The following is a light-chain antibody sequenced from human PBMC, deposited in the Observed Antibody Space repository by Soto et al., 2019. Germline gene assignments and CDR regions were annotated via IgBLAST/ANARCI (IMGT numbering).Light chain of an antibody. CDR1: QGIYNF. CDR2: TAS. CDR3: QHRHSYPLT. V-gene: IGKV1-9*01. J-gene: IGKJ5*01. Sequence: DIQLTQSPSFLSASVGDTVAITCRASQGIYNFLAWYQQRPGKAPKLLIHTASTLQSGVPSRFSGSGYGTEFTLTISSLQPEDFATYYSQHRHSYPLTFGQGTRLEIK.